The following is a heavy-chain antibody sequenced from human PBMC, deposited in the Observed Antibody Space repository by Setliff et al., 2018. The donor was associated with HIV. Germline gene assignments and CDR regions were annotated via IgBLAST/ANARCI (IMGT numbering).Heavy chain of an antibody. CDR2: ISANGKK. CDR1: GYTFSSYG. J-gene: IGHJ4*02. CDR3: TREVPSNTGSYYKKY. D-gene: IGHD3-10*01. V-gene: IGHV1-18*01. Sequence: GASVKVSCKAAGYTFSSYGISWVRQTPGQGLEWMGWISANGKKYYSPKVHDRLSLTIDISTTTAHLQLRSLRSDDTAVYFCTREVPSNTGSYYKKYWGQGTLVTVSS.